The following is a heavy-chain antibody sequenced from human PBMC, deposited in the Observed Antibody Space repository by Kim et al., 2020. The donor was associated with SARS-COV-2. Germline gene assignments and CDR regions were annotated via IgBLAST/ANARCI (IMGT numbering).Heavy chain of an antibody. CDR1: GFTFGDYA. CDR2: ISWNSGSI. V-gene: IGHV3-9*01. Sequence: GGSLRLSCAASGFTFGDYAMHWVRQAPGKGLEWVSGISWNSGSIGYADSVKGRFTISRDNAKNSLYLQMNSLRAEDTALYYCAKDRGDYYDSSGYYLNWFDPWGQGTLVTVSS. CDR3: AKDRGDYYDSSGYYLNWFDP. J-gene: IGHJ5*02. D-gene: IGHD3-22*01.